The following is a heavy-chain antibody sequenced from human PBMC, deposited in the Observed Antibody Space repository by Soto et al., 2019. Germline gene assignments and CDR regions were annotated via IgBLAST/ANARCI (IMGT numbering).Heavy chain of an antibody. J-gene: IGHJ4*02. CDR2: INPNSGGT. V-gene: IGHV1-2*02. Sequence: QVQLVQSGAEVKKPGASVKVSCKASGYTFTGYYMHWVRQAPGQGLEWMGWINPNSGGTNKAQKFQGRVTMTSDTSISTAYMELSRLRSDATAVYYCASRPSVLGVPAVDYWGQGTLVTVSS. D-gene: IGHD2-2*01. CDR1: GYTFTGYY. CDR3: ASRPSVLGVPAVDY.